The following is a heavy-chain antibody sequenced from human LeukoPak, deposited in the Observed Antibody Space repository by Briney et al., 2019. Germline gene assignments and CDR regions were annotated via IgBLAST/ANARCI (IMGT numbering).Heavy chain of an antibody. Sequence: SVKVSCRASGGTFSSYAISWVRQAPGQGLEWMGGIIPIFGTANYAQKFQGRVTITTDESTSTAYMELSSLRSEDTAVYYCASRLVPSYYAENGGNFDYWGQGTLVTVSS. D-gene: IGHD2/OR15-2a*01. V-gene: IGHV1-69*05. J-gene: IGHJ4*02. CDR2: IIPIFGTA. CDR1: GGTFSSYA. CDR3: ASRLVPSYYAENGGNFDY.